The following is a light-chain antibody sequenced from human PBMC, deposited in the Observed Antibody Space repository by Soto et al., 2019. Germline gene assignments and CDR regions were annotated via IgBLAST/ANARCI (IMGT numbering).Light chain of an antibody. CDR2: GVT. J-gene: IGLJ1*01. V-gene: IGLV2-14*01. CDR1: SSDVGGYNY. CDR3: NSYTSSSTFV. Sequence: QSVLTQPASVSGSPGQSITISCTGTSSDVGGYNYVSWYQQHPGKAPKLMIYGVTNRPSGVSSRFSGSRFGNTASLTISGLQAEDEAEYFCNSYTSSSTFVFGTGTKLTVL.